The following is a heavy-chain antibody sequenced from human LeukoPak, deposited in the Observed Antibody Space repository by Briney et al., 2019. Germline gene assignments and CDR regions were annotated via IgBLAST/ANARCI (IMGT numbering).Heavy chain of an antibody. CDR2: ISGSGGST. J-gene: IGHJ6*03. CDR1: GFTVSTNS. V-gene: IGHV3-23*01. CDR3: GGGGFGEAYYYYYYMDV. Sequence: GGSLRLSCTVSGFTVSTNSMSWVRQAPGKGLEWVSAISGSGGSTYYADSVKGRFTISRDNSKKTLYLQMDSLRGEDTAVYYWGGGGFGEAYYYYYYMDVWGKGTTVTVSS. D-gene: IGHD3-10*01.